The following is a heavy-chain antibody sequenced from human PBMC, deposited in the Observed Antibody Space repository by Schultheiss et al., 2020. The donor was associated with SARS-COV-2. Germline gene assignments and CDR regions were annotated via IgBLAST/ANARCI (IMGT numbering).Heavy chain of an antibody. V-gene: IGHV3-64*04. CDR2: ISSNGGST. J-gene: IGHJ4*02. CDR1: GFTFSSYA. CDR3: ARDQRAGTDLFDY. Sequence: GGSLRLSCSASGFTFSSYAMHWVRQAPGKGLEYVSAISSNGGSTYYADSVKGRFTISRDNAKNSLYLQMNSLRVEDTAVYFCARDQRAGTDLFDYWGQGTLVTVSS. D-gene: IGHD1-7*01.